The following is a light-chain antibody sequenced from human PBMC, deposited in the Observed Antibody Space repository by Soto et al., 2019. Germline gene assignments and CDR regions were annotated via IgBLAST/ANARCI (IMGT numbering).Light chain of an antibody. CDR3: QQYNKWPPYT. Sequence: EIVMTQSPANLSVSPGERATLSCRASQSVSSSLAWYQQKPGQGPRLLIYGASTSATSIPARFSGSGSGTEFTLTINSLQSEDFAVYYCQQYNKWPPYTFAQGTKLEIK. V-gene: IGKV3-15*01. J-gene: IGKJ2*01. CDR2: GAS. CDR1: QSVSSS.